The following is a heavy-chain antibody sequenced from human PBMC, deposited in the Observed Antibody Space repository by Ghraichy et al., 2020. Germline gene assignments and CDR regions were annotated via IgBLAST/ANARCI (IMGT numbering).Heavy chain of an antibody. CDR1: GFTFSSYW. CDR2: IKQDGSEK. CDR3: ARDRIPQRYSSSWSDGMDV. J-gene: IGHJ6*02. Sequence: GSLRLSCAASGFTFSSYWMSWVRQAPGKGLEWVANIKQDGSEKYYVDSVKGRFTISRDNAKNSLYLQMNSLRAEDTAVYYCARDRIPQRYSSSWSDGMDVWGQGTTVTVSS. V-gene: IGHV3-7*01. D-gene: IGHD6-13*01.